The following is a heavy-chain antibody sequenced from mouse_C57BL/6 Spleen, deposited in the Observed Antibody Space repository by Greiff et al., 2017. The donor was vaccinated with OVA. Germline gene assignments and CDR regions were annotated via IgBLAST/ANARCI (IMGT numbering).Heavy chain of an antibody. CDR3: AKDGYDYFDY. Sequence: VKLQQPGAELVKPGASVKLSCKASGYTFTSYWMHWVKQRPGQGLEWIGMIHPNSGSTNYNEKFKSQATLTVDKSSSTAYMQLSSLTSEDSAVYYCAKDGYDYFDYWGQGTTLTVSS. J-gene: IGHJ2*01. V-gene: IGHV1-64*01. CDR1: GYTFTSYW. D-gene: IGHD2-2*01. CDR2: IHPNSGST.